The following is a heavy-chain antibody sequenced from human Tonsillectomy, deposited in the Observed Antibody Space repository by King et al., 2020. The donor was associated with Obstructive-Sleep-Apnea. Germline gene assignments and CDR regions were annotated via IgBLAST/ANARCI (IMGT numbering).Heavy chain of an antibody. Sequence: VQLVESGGGVVQPGRSLRLSCAVSGFSFSSYAMHWVRQAPGKGLEWVAVISYDGSNKHYADSVKGRFTISRDNSKNTLYLQMTSLRAEDTAVYYCARRRVRGATYYYGMDVWGQGTTVTVSS. CDR3: ARRRVRGATYYYGMDV. CDR2: ISYDGSNK. D-gene: IGHD3-10*01. V-gene: IGHV3-30-3*01. CDR1: GFSFSSYA. J-gene: IGHJ6*02.